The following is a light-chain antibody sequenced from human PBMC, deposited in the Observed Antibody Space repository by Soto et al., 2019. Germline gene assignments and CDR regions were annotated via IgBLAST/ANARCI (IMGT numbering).Light chain of an antibody. CDR2: GAS. J-gene: IGKJ1*01. Sequence: EIVLTQSPCTLSLSTGEGATLSCRSSQYIATSYLACYQQRRGQAPRLLIYGASSRATGIPDRFSGSGSGTEFTLTISRLEPEDFGVYYCQQRSNWPTFGQRTKVDI. CDR3: QQRSNWPT. V-gene: IGKV3D-20*02. CDR1: QYIATSY.